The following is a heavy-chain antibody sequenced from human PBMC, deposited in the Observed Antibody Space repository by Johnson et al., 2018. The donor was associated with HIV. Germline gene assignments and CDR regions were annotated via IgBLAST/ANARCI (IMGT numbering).Heavy chain of an antibody. J-gene: IGHJ3*02. V-gene: IGHV3-66*01. CDR3: ARGGGCGGDCYSGYDAFDI. Sequence: VQLVESGGGLVQPGGSLRLSCEASGFTVSSNYMNWVRQAPGKGLEWVTVIYSGGSTYYADPVKGRFTISRDNSKNTLHLQMNSLRGEDTAVYYCARGGGCGGDCYSGYDAFDIWGQGTMVTVSS. CDR1: GFTVSSNY. D-gene: IGHD2-21*02. CDR2: IYSGGST.